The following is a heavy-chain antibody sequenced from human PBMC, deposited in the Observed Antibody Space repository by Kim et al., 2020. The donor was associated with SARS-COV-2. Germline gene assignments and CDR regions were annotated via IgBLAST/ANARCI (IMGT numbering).Heavy chain of an antibody. CDR2: INHSGST. V-gene: IGHV4-34*01. CDR1: GGSFSGYY. CDR3: ARFSSSWNLAFDI. D-gene: IGHD6-13*01. Sequence: SETLSLTCAVYGGSFSGYYWSWIRQPPGKGLEWIGEINHSGSTNYNPSLKSRVTISVDTSKNQFSLKLSSVTAADTAVYYCARFSSSWNLAFDIWGQGTMVTVSS. J-gene: IGHJ3*02.